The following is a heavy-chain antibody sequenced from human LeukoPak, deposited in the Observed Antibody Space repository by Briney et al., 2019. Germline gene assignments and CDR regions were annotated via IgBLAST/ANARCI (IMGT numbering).Heavy chain of an antibody. D-gene: IGHD1-26*01. Sequence: SETLSLPCCLSVASHNGCYGNWVRNTRAKGREWIGYVSHTGATTSNPTLKSRVSITIDTSKSQISLTMTSVTAADSALYYCARDRRGSFYTFDLWGPGTIVSVS. CDR3: ARDRRGSFYTFDL. V-gene: IGHV4-59*13. J-gene: IGHJ3*01. CDR1: VASHNGCY. CDR2: VSHTGAT.